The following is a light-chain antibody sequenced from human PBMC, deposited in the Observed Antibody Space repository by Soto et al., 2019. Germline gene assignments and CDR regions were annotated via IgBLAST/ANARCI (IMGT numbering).Light chain of an antibody. CDR2: EIS. CDR3: SSYAGTNSWV. Sequence: QSALTQPPSASGSPGQSVTISCTGTSSDIGGYNYVSWYQQHPGKAPKLMIYEISKRPSGVPDRFSVSESGNTASLTVSGLQAEDEAEYYCSSYAGTNSWVFGGGTKLTVL. J-gene: IGLJ3*02. V-gene: IGLV2-8*01. CDR1: SSDIGGYNY.